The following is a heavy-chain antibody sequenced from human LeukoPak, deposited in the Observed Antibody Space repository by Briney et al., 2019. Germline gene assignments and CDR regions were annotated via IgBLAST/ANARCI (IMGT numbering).Heavy chain of an antibody. Sequence: ASVKVSCKASGYTFTSYGISWVRQAPGQGLEWTGWISAYNGNTNYAQKLQGRVTMTTDTSTSTAYMELRSLRSDDTAVYYCARDTRYSSGYYFDAFDIWGLGTMVTVSS. CDR3: ARDTRYSSGYYFDAFDI. V-gene: IGHV1-18*01. D-gene: IGHD3-22*01. J-gene: IGHJ3*02. CDR2: ISAYNGNT. CDR1: GYTFTSYG.